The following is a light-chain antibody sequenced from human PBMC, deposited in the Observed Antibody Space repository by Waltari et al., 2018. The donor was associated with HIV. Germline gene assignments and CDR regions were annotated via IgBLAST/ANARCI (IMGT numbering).Light chain of an antibody. CDR2: WAS. CDR1: RTVLYNRHY. J-gene: IGKJ4*01. V-gene: IGKV4-1*01. CDR3: QQYYTLRST. Sequence: DIVMTQSPDSLAVSLGARATVTCTSSRTVLYNRHYLAWYQQKPGQAPKVLIYWASTRAFGVPDRCSGSGSRTDFSLTSSRVQADDVAIYYCQQYYTLRSTFGGGTKIEI.